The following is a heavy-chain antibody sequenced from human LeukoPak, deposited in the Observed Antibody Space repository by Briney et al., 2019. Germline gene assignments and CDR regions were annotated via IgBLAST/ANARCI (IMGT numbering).Heavy chain of an antibody. V-gene: IGHV3-21*01. CDR2: ISGSSSYI. D-gene: IGHD5-24*01. CDR1: GFTFSSYS. CDR3: ARGGPVEMATKKTGYFDY. Sequence: GGSLRLSCAASGFTFSSYSMNWVRQAPGKGLEWVSSISGSSSYIYYADSVKGRFTISRDNAKNSLYLQMNSLRAEDTAVYYCARGGPVEMATKKTGYFDYWGQGTLVTVSS. J-gene: IGHJ4*02.